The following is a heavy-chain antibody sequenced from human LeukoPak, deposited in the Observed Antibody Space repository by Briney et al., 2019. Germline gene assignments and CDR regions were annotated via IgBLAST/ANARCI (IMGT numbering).Heavy chain of an antibody. V-gene: IGHV1-8*01. J-gene: IGHJ4*02. Sequence: ASVKVPGKASEYTFTSYDINWLGQATGQGLDWLGWMNPNSGNTGYAQKFQGRVTMTRNASISTAYMELSSLRSEDTAVYYCATGGFGAIGGVYFWGQGTLVTVSS. CDR2: MNPNSGNT. D-gene: IGHD3-16*01. CDR1: EYTFTSYD. CDR3: ATGGFGAIGGVYF.